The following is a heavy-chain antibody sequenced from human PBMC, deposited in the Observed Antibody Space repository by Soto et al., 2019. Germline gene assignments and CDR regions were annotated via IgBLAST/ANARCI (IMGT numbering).Heavy chain of an antibody. V-gene: IGHV4-31*03. D-gene: IGHD3-10*01. CDR2: IYYSGST. Sequence: QVQLQESGPGLVKPSQTLSLTCTVSGGSISSGGYYWSWIRQHPGKGLEWIGYIYYSGSTYYNPSLKSRVTISVDTSKNQFSRKLSSVTAADTAVYYCARVGGSGSYYNGGWFDPWGQGTLVTVSS. CDR1: GGSISSGGYY. CDR3: ARVGGSGSYYNGGWFDP. J-gene: IGHJ5*02.